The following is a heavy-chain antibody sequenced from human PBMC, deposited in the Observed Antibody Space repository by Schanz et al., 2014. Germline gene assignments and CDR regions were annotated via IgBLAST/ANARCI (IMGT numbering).Heavy chain of an antibody. CDR2: ISSSSSYI. D-gene: IGHD3-3*01. Sequence: EVQVVESGGGLVQPGGSLRLSCAASGFTFSSYSMNWVRQAPGKGLEWVSSISSSSSYIYYADSVKGRFTISRDNAKNSVYLQMNSLRVEDTAVYYCARYGFRKFGVVYGLAVWGQGTTVTVS. CDR1: GFTFSSYS. V-gene: IGHV3-21*04. J-gene: IGHJ6*02. CDR3: ARYGFRKFGVVYGLAV.